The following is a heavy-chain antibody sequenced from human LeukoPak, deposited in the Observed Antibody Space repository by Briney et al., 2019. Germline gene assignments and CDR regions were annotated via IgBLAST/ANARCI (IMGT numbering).Heavy chain of an antibody. V-gene: IGHV1-69*04. CDR2: IIPILGIA. D-gene: IGHD3-22*01. CDR1: GGTFSSYA. J-gene: IGHJ4*02. Sequence: SVKVSCKASGGTFSSYAISWVRQAPGQGLEWMGRIIPILGIANYAQKFQGRVTITADKSTSTAYMELSSLRSEDTAVYYCARDGEKTYYYDSSGCPDYWGQGTLVTVSS. CDR3: ARDGEKTYYYDSSGCPDY.